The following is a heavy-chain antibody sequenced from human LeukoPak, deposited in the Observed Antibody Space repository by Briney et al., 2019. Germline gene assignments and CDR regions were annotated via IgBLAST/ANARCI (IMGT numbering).Heavy chain of an antibody. V-gene: IGHV3-74*01. CDR3: VGDFRSADY. J-gene: IGHJ4*02. CDR1: GFTFSNYC. Sequence: GGSLRVSCTASGFTFSNYCMHWVRQTPGKGLIWVSRICPGGTITNYADSVKGRFTISRDDAKNMVFLQMNSLRADDTAVYYCVGDFRSADYWGQGILVTVSS. CDR2: ICPGGTIT.